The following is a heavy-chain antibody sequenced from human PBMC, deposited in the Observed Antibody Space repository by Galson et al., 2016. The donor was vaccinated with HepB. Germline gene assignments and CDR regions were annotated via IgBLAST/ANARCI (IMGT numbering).Heavy chain of an antibody. V-gene: IGHV3-23*01. CDR2: ITDSGGWI. CDR3: AKDGGYCSDATCYYRNS. J-gene: IGHJ5*01. Sequence: SLRLSCAASGFTFSSYAMSWVRQAPGKGLEWVSTITDSGGWIKYADSVKGRLITSRDNSKNTLYLQLNSLRAEDTAVYYCAKDGGYCSDATCYYRNSWGHGTLVTVSS. CDR1: GFTFSSYA. D-gene: IGHD2-15*01.